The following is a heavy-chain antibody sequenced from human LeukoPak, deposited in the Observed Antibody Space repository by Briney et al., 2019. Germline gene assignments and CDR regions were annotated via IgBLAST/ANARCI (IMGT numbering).Heavy chain of an antibody. Sequence: TGGSLRLSCAASGFTFSTYDMNWVRQAPGKGLEWVSYISSSGSTIYYADSVKGGFTISRDNSKNSLYLQMNRLRDEDTAVYYCARDPRFYDLWGRGTLVTVSS. CDR3: ARDPRFYDL. CDR2: ISSSGSTI. V-gene: IGHV3-48*02. CDR1: GFTFSTYD. J-gene: IGHJ2*01.